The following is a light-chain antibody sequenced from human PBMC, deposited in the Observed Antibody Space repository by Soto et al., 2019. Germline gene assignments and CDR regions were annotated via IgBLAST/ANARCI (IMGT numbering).Light chain of an antibody. J-gene: IGKJ2*01. Sequence: DAQMTQSPSSLSASVGDSVTITCRASQSIGTYLDWYQHKPGKAPKLLIYAASSLQSGVPSRFSGSGSGTDFTLTISSRQPEDFATYYCQESHSTFGQGTKLEIK. CDR3: QESHST. V-gene: IGKV1-39*01. CDR2: AAS. CDR1: QSIGTY.